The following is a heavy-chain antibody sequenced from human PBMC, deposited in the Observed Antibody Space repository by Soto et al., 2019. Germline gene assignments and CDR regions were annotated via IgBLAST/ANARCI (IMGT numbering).Heavy chain of an antibody. CDR1: GYTFTGYY. D-gene: IGHD3-3*01. J-gene: IGHJ6*02. CDR2: INTNSGGT. CDR3: ARAPHFWSGYSGEYGMDV. V-gene: IGHV1-2*04. Sequence: QVQLVQSGAEVKKPGASVKVSCKASGYTFTGYYMHWVRQAPGQGLEWMGWINTNSGGTNYAQKFQGWVTMTRDTSISTAYRELSRLRSDATAVYYCARAPHFWSGYSGEYGMDVWGQGTTVTVSS.